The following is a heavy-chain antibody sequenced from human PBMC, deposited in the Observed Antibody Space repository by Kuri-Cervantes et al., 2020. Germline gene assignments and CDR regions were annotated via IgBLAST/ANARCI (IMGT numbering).Heavy chain of an antibody. D-gene: IGHD3-22*01. V-gene: IGHV1-46*01. CDR3: ATARVVVPPGLGI. J-gene: IGHJ3*02. CDR2: INPSGGST. CDR1: GYTFTGYY. Sequence: ASVKVSCKASGYTFTGYYMHWVRQAPGQGLEWMGIINPSGGSTSYAQKFQGRVTMTRDTSTSTAYMELSSLRSEDTAVYYCATARVVVPPGLGIWGQGTMVTVSS.